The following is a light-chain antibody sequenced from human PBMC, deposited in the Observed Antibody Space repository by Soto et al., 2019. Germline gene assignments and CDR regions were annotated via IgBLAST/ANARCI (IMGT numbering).Light chain of an antibody. CDR2: TAS. Sequence: DVQMTHSPSSLSASVGDRVTITCLASQSISTYLNWYQQKPGKAPNLLIYTASTLQTGVPSRFSGSGSGTDFTLTISSLQPEDFATYYCQQSYSTLSWTFGQGTKVDTK. V-gene: IGKV1-39*01. CDR3: QQSYSTLSWT. J-gene: IGKJ1*01. CDR1: QSISTY.